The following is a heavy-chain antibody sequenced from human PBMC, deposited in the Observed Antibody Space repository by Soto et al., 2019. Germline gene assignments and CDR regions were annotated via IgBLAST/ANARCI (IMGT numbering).Heavy chain of an antibody. CDR1: GYTFTNYG. D-gene: IGHD6-19*01. V-gene: IGHV1-18*04. J-gene: IGHJ4*02. CDR3: ARVEGSHGFDS. CDR2: VSGYNGYT. Sequence: QVQLVQSGAEVKKPGASVRVSCKASGYTFTNYGISWVRQAPGQGLEWMGWVSGYNGYTNYAQKLRGRVTMTTDTSTSTAYMELRTLSSDDTAVYYCARVEGSHGFDSWGQGTLVTVSS.